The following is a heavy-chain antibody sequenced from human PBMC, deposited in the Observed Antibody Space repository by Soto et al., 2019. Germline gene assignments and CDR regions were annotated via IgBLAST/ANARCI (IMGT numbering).Heavy chain of an antibody. J-gene: IGHJ4*02. D-gene: IGHD1-26*01. CDR2: IYHTGNT. CDR1: GASISSDGLS. CDR3: ARAVGSLGRYFDS. Sequence: NPSETLSLTCAVSGASISSDGLSWSWIRQPPGKGLEWIGYIYHTGNTYYNPSLESRITISIDRSKNQFSLNLSSVTAADTPVYYCARAVGSLGRYFDSWGQGTLVTVSS. V-gene: IGHV4-30-2*01.